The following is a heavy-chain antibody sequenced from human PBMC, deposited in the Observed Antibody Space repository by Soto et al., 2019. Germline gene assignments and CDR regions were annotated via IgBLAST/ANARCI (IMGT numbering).Heavy chain of an antibody. CDR1: GFSLSTSGMC. CDR3: ARMRRSSGWYGMDV. CDR2: IDWDDDK. Sequence: SGPTLVNPTQTLTLTCTFSGFSLSTSGMCASWIRQPPGKALEWLALIDWDDDKYYSTSLKTRLTISKDTSKNQVVLTMTNMDPVDTATYYCARMRRSSGWYGMDVWGQGTTVTVSS. V-gene: IGHV2-70*01. J-gene: IGHJ6*02. D-gene: IGHD6-19*01.